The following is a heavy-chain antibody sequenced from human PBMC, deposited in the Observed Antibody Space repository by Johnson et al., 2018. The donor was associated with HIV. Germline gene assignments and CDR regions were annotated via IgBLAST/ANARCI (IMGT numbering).Heavy chain of an antibody. CDR3: ARVGSGSDYGRDAFDV. CDR2: ISSNGGST. D-gene: IGHD1-26*01. V-gene: IGHV3-64*01. Sequence: VQLVESGGGLVQPGGSLRLSCAASGFTFNNYAMHWVRQAPGRGLEYVAAISSNGGSTYYGNSVKGRFTISRDNSKNTLYLQMGSLRDEDMAVYYCARVGSGSDYGRDAFDVWGQGTRVTVSS. J-gene: IGHJ3*01. CDR1: GFTFNNYA.